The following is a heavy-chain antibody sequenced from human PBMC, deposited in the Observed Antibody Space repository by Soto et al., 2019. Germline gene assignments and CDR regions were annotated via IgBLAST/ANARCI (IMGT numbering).Heavy chain of an antibody. CDR3: ARERKEVAGTLNPLDY. D-gene: IGHD6-19*01. CDR1: GDSVSSNSAT. CDR2: TYYRSKWYN. J-gene: IGHJ4*02. V-gene: IGHV6-1*01. Sequence: SQTLSLTCAISGDSVSSNSATWNWFRQSPSRGLEWLGRTYYRSKWYNDYAVSVQGRMTINADTSKSQFSLQLNSVTPEDTAVIYCARERKEVAGTLNPLDYWGQGTLVTVSS.